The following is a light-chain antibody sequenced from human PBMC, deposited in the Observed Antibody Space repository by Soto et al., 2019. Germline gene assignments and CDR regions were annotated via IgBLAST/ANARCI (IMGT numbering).Light chain of an antibody. J-gene: IGKJ1*01. CDR1: QTISTS. CDR3: QQYGTSSRT. Sequence: DIRMTQSPSTLSAFVGDRVTITCRASQTISTSLAWYQQKPGKAPKLLIYLASTLQSGVPARFSGSGSATEFTLSISSLQPDDFAPYSCQQYGTSSRTFGQGTKVEIK. V-gene: IGKV1-5*03. CDR2: LAS.